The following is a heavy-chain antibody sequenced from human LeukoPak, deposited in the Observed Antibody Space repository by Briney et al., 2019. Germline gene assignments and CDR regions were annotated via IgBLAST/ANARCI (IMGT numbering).Heavy chain of an antibody. CDR3: ARSGAAGSLDY. CDR1: GDSVSSNSAA. Sequence: SQTLSLTCAISGDSVSSNSAARNWIRQSPSRGLEWLGRTYYRSRWSNNYAVSVKSRITINPDTSKNQFSLQLNSVTPEDTAVYFCARSGAAGSLDYWGRGTLVTVSS. J-gene: IGHJ4*02. V-gene: IGHV6-1*01. CDR2: TYYRSRWSN. D-gene: IGHD6-13*01.